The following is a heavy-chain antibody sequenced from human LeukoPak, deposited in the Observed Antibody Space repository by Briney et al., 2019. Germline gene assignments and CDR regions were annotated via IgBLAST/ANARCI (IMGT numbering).Heavy chain of an antibody. D-gene: IGHD3-22*01. CDR3: AKDRSSGYYGFDY. V-gene: IGHV3-23*01. Sequence: GGSLGLSCAASGFSFSTYVMSWVRQPPGKGLEWVSSVSGNGRHTYNADFVKGRFTISRDNSKNTLYLQMNSLRAEDTAVYYCAKDRSSGYYGFDYWGQGTLVTVSS. CDR1: GFSFSTYV. J-gene: IGHJ4*02. CDR2: VSGNGRHT.